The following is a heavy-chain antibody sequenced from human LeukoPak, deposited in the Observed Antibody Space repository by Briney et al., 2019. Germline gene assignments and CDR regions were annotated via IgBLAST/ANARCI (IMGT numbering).Heavy chain of an antibody. CDR1: GYSFTSYG. CDR3: ARCGGGYYSDAFGI. D-gene: IGHD3-22*01. V-gene: IGHV5-51*01. Sequence: GESLKISCKTSGYSFTSYGIGWVRQLPGKGLEWVGIISPGDSDTRYSSSFPGQVTFSADKSISTANLQWSSLKASDTSMYYCARCGGGYYSDAFGIWGQGTMVTVSS. J-gene: IGHJ3*02. CDR2: ISPGDSDT.